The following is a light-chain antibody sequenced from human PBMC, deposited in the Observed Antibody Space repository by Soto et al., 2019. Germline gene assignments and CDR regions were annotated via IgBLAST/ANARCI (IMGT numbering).Light chain of an antibody. J-gene: IGKJ2*01. CDR2: RTS. V-gene: IGKV3-15*01. CDR1: QSVSSN. Sequence: IVITQSPATLSVSPGERATLSCRASQSVSSNLAWYQQKPGQAPRLLIYRTSTRATGIPARFSGSGSGTEFTLTISSLQSEDFAVYYCQQYKNWYTFGQGTKLEIK. CDR3: QQYKNWYT.